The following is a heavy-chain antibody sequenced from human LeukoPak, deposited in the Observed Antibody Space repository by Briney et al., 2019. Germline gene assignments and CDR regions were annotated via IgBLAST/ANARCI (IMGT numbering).Heavy chain of an antibody. V-gene: IGHV3-49*04. J-gene: IGHJ6*02. CDR2: IRSKAYGGTT. Sequence: GGSLRLSCTASGFTFGDYAMSWVRQAPGKGLEWVGFIRSKAYGGTTEYAASVKGRFTISRDDSKSIAYLQMNSLKTEDTAVYYCTRGPNPLLRYYGMDVWGQGTTVTVSS. CDR1: GFTFGDYA. D-gene: IGHD1-26*01. CDR3: TRGPNPLLRYYGMDV.